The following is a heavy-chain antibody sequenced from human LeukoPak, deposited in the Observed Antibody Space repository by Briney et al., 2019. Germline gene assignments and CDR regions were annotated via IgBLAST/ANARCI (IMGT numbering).Heavy chain of an antibody. D-gene: IGHD1-20*01. V-gene: IGHV3-30-3*01. J-gene: IGHJ6*02. CDR3: ARGHNWNDGRFYFYGIDA. Sequence: GRSLRLSCAASGFTFSTYAMHCVRQAPGKGLEWVAVISYDRSNKYYADSVKGRFTSSRDNSKNTLYLQMNSLSAEDTALYYCARGHNWNDGRFYFYGIDAWGQGTTVTVSS. CDR1: GFTFSTYA. CDR2: ISYDRSNK.